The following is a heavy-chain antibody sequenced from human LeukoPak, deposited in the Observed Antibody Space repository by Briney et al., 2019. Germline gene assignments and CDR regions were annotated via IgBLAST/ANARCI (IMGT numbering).Heavy chain of an antibody. J-gene: IGHJ5*02. CDR2: INPNKGCR. CDR3: ARDRGERAFMVRGDTDNWFDP. Sequence: ASVNVSCKASVYTFTSYDINWVRQAAGQGGEWMGWINPNKGCRSYEQMLQVRVTMTRATYTSTASLELSRLRSDDTAMYYCARDRGERAFMVRGDTDNWFDPWGQGTLVTVSS. CDR1: VYTFTSYD. V-gene: IGHV1-2*02. D-gene: IGHD3-10*01.